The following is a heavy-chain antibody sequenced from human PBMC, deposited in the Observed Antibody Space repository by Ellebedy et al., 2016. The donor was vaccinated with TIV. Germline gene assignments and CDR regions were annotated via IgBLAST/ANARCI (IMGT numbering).Heavy chain of an antibody. J-gene: IGHJ4*02. D-gene: IGHD5-18*01. Sequence: SETLSLTCTVSGGSMTSFYWNWLRQHPGKGLEWLGYTYYTGSTNYKPSLKSRLAISIDRAKNQFSLNLTSVTAADTAVYYCARATTVMVSRRFEYWGQGILVTVSS. CDR1: GGSMTSFY. CDR3: ARATTVMVSRRFEY. CDR2: TYYTGST. V-gene: IGHV4-59*01.